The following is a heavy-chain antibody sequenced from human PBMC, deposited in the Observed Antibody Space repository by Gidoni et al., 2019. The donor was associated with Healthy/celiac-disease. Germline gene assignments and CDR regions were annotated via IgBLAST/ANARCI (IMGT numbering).Heavy chain of an antibody. D-gene: IGHD3-22*01. CDR2: INPNSGGT. CDR1: GYTFTDYY. CDR3: ARAPPQYDSSGYYYVHYGMDV. Sequence: QVQLVQSGAEVKKPGASVKVSCTASGYTFTDYYLHWVRQAPGQGLEWMGWINPNSGGTNYAQKFQGWVTMTRDTSISTAYMELSRLRSDDTAVYYCARAPPQYDSSGYYYVHYGMDVWGQGTTVTVSS. J-gene: IGHJ6*02. V-gene: IGHV1-2*04.